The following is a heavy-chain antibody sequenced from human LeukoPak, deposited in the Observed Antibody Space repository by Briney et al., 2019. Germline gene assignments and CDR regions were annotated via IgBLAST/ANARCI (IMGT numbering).Heavy chain of an antibody. Sequence: PSETLSLTCTVSRGSISSYYWSWTRQSPGKGLEWIGYVSDRGGTNYNPSLKSRVTISVDTSKNQFSLKLRSVTAADTAVYYCARDGGYDRPGIAYWGQGTLVTVSS. D-gene: IGHD5-12*01. CDR1: RGSISSYY. CDR2: VSDRGGT. V-gene: IGHV4-59*01. CDR3: ARDGGYDRPGIAY. J-gene: IGHJ4*02.